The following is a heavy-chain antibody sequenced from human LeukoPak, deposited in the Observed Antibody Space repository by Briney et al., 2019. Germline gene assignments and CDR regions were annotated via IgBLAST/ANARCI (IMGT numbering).Heavy chain of an antibody. CDR1: GGTFSNYV. Sequence: SVKVSCNASGGTFSNYVLSWVRQAPGQGLECMGGIIPIIGTANYAQKFQGRVTITVDESTSTAYLEVSTLRSEDTALYYCATSSDAMTSATFDIWGQGTMVSVSS. CDR3: ATSSDAMTSATFDI. V-gene: IGHV1-69*13. J-gene: IGHJ3*02. CDR2: IIPIIGTA. D-gene: IGHD2-2*01.